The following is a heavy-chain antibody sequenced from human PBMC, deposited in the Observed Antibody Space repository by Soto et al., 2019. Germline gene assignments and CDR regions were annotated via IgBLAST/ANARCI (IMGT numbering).Heavy chain of an antibody. D-gene: IGHD3-22*01. CDR2: INHSGST. CDR1: GGSFSGYY. J-gene: IGHJ5*02. V-gene: IGHV4-34*01. Sequence: PSETLSLTCAVYGGSFSGYYWSWIRQPPGKGLEWIGEINHSGSTNYNPSLKSRVTISVDTSQNQFSLKLSAVTAADTAVYYCARGRTDYDVNWLDPWGQGTMVTVYS. CDR3: ARGRTDYDVNWLDP.